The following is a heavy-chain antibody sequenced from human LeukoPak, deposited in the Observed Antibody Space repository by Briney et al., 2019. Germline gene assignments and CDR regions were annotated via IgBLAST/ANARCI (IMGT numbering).Heavy chain of an antibody. D-gene: IGHD3-22*01. Sequence: GGSLRLSCAASGFTFSSYEMNWVRQAPGKGLEWVSYISSSCSTIYYADSVKGRFTISRDNSKNTLYLQMNSLRAEDTAVYYCAKGTYYYDSSGYYGGYYFDYWGQGTLVTVSS. V-gene: IGHV3-48*03. CDR3: AKGTYYYDSSGYYGGYYFDY. CDR2: ISSSCSTI. CDR1: GFTFSSYE. J-gene: IGHJ4*02.